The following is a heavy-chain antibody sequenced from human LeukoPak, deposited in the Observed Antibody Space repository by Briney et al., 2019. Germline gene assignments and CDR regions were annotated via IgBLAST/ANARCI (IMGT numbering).Heavy chain of an antibody. CDR3: ARGSGASGIYGMDV. CDR1: GGTFSSYA. V-gene: IGHV1-2*04. J-gene: IGHJ6*02. D-gene: IGHD3-10*01. CDR2: INPNSGGT. Sequence: ASVKVSCEASGGTFSSYAISWVRQAPGQGLEWMGWINPNSGGTNYAQKFQGWVTMTRDTSISTAYMELSRLRSDDTAVYYCARGSGASGIYGMDVWGQGTTVTVSS.